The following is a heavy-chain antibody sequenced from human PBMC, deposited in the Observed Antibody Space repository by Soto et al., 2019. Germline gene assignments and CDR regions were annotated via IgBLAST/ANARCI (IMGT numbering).Heavy chain of an antibody. CDR1: GFTFSYYW. CDR2: IHSDGTTT. Sequence: ELKLVESGGGLVQPGGSLRLSCAASGFTFSYYWMHWVRQAPGTGLVWVSHIHSDGTTTTYADSVKGRFTVSRDNTKNTLYWQMNSLGAEETPVYYCARGERGVFDIWGQGTLAIVSS. V-gene: IGHV3-74*01. D-gene: IGHD3-16*01. J-gene: IGHJ3*02. CDR3: ARGERGVFDI.